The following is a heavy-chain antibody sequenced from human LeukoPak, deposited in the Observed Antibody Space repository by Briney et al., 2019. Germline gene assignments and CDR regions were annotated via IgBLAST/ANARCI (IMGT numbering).Heavy chain of an antibody. D-gene: IGHD4-17*01. V-gene: IGHV4-39*07. Sequence: SETLSLTCTVSGDSVSSGTYYWGWIRQPPGKGLEWIGIIYYSGSAYGLIYNDATTYYNPSLRSRLTISMDTSKNQFSLKLNPVTAADTAFYYCATITFYSSTGTPNWFDPWGQGTLVTVSS. CDR1: GDSVSSGTYY. CDR3: ATITFYSSTGTPNWFDP. CDR2: IYYSGSAYGLIYNDATT. J-gene: IGHJ5*02.